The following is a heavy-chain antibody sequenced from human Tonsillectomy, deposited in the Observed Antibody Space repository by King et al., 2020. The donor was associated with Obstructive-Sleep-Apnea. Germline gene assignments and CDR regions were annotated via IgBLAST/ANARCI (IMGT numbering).Heavy chain of an antibody. Sequence: QVQLQESGPGLVKPSETLSLTCTVSGGSISNYYWSWIRQPPGKGLEWIGYIYFSGSTNYHPSLKSRLTISLDTAKNQFSLKLSSVTAADTAVYYCARHLAAGTGWFDPWGQGTLVTVSS. CDR2: IYFSGST. D-gene: IGHD6-13*01. CDR3: ARHLAAGTGWFDP. V-gene: IGHV4-59*08. CDR1: GGSISNYY. J-gene: IGHJ5*02.